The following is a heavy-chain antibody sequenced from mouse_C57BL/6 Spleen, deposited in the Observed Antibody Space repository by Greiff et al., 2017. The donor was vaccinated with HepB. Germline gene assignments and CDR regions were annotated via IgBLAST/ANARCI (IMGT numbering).Heavy chain of an antibody. Sequence: QVQLQQPGAELVKPGASVKMSCKASGYTFTSYWITWVKQRPGQGLEWIGDIYPGSGSTNYNEKFKSKATLNVDTSSSTAYMQLSSLTSEDSAVYYCARFRDWEAPFYYFDYWGQGTTLTVSS. CDR2: IYPGSGST. J-gene: IGHJ2*01. CDR3: ARFRDWEAPFYYFDY. CDR1: GYTFTSYW. V-gene: IGHV1-55*01. D-gene: IGHD4-1*01.